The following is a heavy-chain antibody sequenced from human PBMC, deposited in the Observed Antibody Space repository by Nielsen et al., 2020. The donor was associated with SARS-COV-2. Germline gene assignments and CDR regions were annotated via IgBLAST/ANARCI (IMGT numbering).Heavy chain of an antibody. Sequence: GGSLRLSCAASGFTVSSNYMSWVRQAPGKGLEWVSVIYSGGSTYYADSVKGRFTISRHNSKNTLYLQMNSLRAEDTAVYYCASRVSGSYDKANFDYWGQGTLVTVSS. CDR3: ASRVSGSYDKANFDY. D-gene: IGHD1-26*01. J-gene: IGHJ4*02. V-gene: IGHV3-53*04. CDR1: GFTVSSNY. CDR2: IYSGGST.